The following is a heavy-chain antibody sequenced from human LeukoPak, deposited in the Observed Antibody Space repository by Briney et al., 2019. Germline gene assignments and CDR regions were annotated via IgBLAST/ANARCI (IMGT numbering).Heavy chain of an antibody. CDR2: IYHSGST. CDR1: GYSISSGYY. D-gene: IGHD3-22*01. Sequence: SETLSLTCAVSGYSISSGYYWGWIRQPPGKGLEWIGSIYHSGSTYYNPSLNSRVTISVDTFKNQFSLKLSSVTAADTAVYYCASPRGYYDSSGYLSNWFDPWGQGTLVTVSS. CDR3: ASPRGYYDSSGYLSNWFDP. V-gene: IGHV4-38-2*01. J-gene: IGHJ5*02.